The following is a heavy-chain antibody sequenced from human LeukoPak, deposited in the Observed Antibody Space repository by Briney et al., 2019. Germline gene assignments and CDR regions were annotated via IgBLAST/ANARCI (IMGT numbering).Heavy chain of an antibody. V-gene: IGHV1-69*13. Sequence: SVKVSCKASGGTFISYAISWVRQAPGQGLEWMGGIIPIFGTANYAQKFQGRVTITADESTSTAYMELSSLRSEDTAVYYCAGMRRPHPYYYYGMDVWGQGTTVTVSS. D-gene: IGHD2-8*01. CDR3: AGMRRPHPYYYYGMDV. CDR1: GGTFISYA. CDR2: IIPIFGTA. J-gene: IGHJ6*02.